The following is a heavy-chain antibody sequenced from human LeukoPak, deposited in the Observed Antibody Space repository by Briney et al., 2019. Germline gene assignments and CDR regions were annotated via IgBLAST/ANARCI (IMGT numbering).Heavy chain of an antibody. CDR3: AKEVWDDILTGYYLSPNY. Sequence: GGSLRLSCAASGFTFSSYAMSWVRQAPGKGLEWVSAIRGSGGSTYYADSVKGRFTISRDNSKNTLYLQMNSLRAEDTAVYYCAKEVWDDILTGYYLSPNYWGQGTLVPVSS. J-gene: IGHJ4*02. CDR2: IRGSGGST. CDR1: GFTFSSYA. D-gene: IGHD3-9*01. V-gene: IGHV3-23*01.